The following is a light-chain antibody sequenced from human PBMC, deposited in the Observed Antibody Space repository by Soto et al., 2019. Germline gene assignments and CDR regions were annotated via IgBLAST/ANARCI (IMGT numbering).Light chain of an antibody. J-gene: IGKJ1*01. V-gene: IGKV3-20*01. Sequence: IVLAHSPGTLSFSPGEMATLSFRAIQSVSSNFLAWYQQKPGQAPRLLIYGASNRATGIPDRFSGSGSGTDFTLTISRLEPEDFAVYYCQQYGSSPRTFGQGTKVDIK. CDR2: GAS. CDR1: QSVSSNF. CDR3: QQYGSSPRT.